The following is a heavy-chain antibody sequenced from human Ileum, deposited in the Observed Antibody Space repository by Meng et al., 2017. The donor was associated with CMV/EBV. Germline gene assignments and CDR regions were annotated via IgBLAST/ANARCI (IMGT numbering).Heavy chain of an antibody. D-gene: IGHD1-26*01. V-gene: IGHV3-21*01. Sequence: EVPLVESGGGLVKPGGSLRLSCAASEFIFKTYDMYWVRQAPGKGLEWVSSIGRSGTDVACADPVEGRFTISRDKNSLYLEMKSLRADDTAVYYCLTDPNWGAFWGQGTLVTVSS. CDR3: LTDPNWGAF. CDR2: IGRSGTDV. CDR1: EFIFKTYD. J-gene: IGHJ4*02.